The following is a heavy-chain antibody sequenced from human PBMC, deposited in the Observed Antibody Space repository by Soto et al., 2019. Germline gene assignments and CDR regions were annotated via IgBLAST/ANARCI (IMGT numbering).Heavy chain of an antibody. D-gene: IGHD3-22*01. J-gene: IGHJ6*02. Sequence: QVQLVQSGAEVKKPGSSVKVSCKASGGTFSSYASSWVRQAPGQGLEWMGGTIPIFGTANYAQKFQGRVTSTADESTSTAYMELSSLRSEDTAVYYCAGPEYYYDSSGYYHYYGMDVWGQGTTVTVSS. CDR2: TIPIFGTA. CDR3: AGPEYYYDSSGYYHYYGMDV. V-gene: IGHV1-69*01. CDR1: GGTFSSYA.